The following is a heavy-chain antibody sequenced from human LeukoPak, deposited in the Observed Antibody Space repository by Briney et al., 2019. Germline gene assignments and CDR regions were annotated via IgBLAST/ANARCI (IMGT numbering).Heavy chain of an antibody. J-gene: IGHJ4*02. CDR3: ARDRGAVVPAASFDY. V-gene: IGHV3-11*06. Sequence: GGSLRLSCAASGFTFSDYYMSWIRQAPGKGLEWVSYISSSSSYTNYADSVKGRFTISRDNAKNSLYLQMNSLRAEDTAVYYCARDRGAVVPAASFDYWGQGTLVTVSS. CDR2: ISSSSSYT. CDR1: GFTFSDYY. D-gene: IGHD2-2*01.